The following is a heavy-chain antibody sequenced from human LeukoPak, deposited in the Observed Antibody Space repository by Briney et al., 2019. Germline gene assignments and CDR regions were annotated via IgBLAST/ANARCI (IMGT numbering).Heavy chain of an antibody. CDR1: GGSFSGYY. CDR3: ARAGNHGMGIVVVTAEYYFDY. CDR2: INNSDNT. V-gene: IGHV4-34*01. J-gene: IGHJ4*02. D-gene: IGHD2-21*02. Sequence: SETLSLTCAVYGGSFSGYYWGWLGQPPGKGLEGMGEINNSDNTNTNPAHKSRVTITVDTSTTQCSLKLSSVTAADTAVYYCARAGNHGMGIVVVTAEYYFDYWGQGTLVTVSS.